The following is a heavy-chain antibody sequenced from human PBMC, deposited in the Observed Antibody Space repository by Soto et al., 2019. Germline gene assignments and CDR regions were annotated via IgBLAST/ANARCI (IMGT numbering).Heavy chain of an antibody. D-gene: IGHD1-26*01. CDR2: IIPSPART. Sequence: QVQLVQSGAELRKPGSAVKLSCKASGGTFSNSPISWVRQIPGQGPEWMGRIIPSPARTIYSRKFRGRVTLTADKSTQTVYMTLSSLTTVDSGVYYCARDQVGASSFDYWGQGTRVTVSS. J-gene: IGHJ4*02. CDR3: ARDQVGASSFDY. V-gene: IGHV1-69*08. CDR1: GGTFSNSP.